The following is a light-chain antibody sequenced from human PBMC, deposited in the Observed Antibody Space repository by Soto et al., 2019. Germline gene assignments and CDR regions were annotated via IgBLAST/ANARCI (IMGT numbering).Light chain of an antibody. CDR1: SSDIGAYNF. V-gene: IGLV2-14*01. CDR3: NPFTSRNTLV. J-gene: IGLJ3*02. Sequence: QSVLTQPASVSGSPGRSITISCTGTSSDIGAYNFVSWYQQHPGKVPKVIIYEVSNRPSGVPDRFSGSKSGNTASLTISGLQADDEADYYCNPFTSRNTLVFGGGKKVTVL. CDR2: EVS.